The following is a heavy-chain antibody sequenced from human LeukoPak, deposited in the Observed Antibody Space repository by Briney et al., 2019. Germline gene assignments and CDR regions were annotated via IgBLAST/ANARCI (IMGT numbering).Heavy chain of an antibody. CDR1: GFTFSSYA. CDR2: TCASGRCT. CDR3: ARDALDYDILTGYYRYFDY. Sequence: GGSLRLSCAASGFTFSSYAMSWVRRAPGKGLDWVSSTCASGRCTYYADSGKGRFTISRDNAKNSLYLQMNSLGAEDTAVYYCARDALDYDILTGYYRYFDYWGQGTLVTVSS. V-gene: IGHV3-23*01. J-gene: IGHJ4*02. D-gene: IGHD3-9*01.